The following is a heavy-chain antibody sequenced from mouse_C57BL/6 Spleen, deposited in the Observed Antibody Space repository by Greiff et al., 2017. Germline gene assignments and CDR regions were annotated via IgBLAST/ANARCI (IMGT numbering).Heavy chain of an antibody. J-gene: IGHJ4*01. CDR3: VRDNGYYGYMDY. CDR1: GFTFNTYA. D-gene: IGHD1-1*01. V-gene: IGHV10-3*01. Sequence: EVQVVESGGGLVQPKGSLKLSCAASGFTFNTYAMHWVRQAPGQGLEWVARIRSKSSNYATYYADSVKDRFTISRDDSQSMLNLQMNNLKTDDTAVCYCVRDNGYYGYMDYWGQGTSVTVSS. CDR2: IRSKSSNYAT.